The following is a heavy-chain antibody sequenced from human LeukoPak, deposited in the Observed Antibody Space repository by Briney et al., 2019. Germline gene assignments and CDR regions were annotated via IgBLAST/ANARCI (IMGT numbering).Heavy chain of an antibody. CDR2: IYSGGRT. J-gene: IGHJ4*02. Sequence: GGSLRLSCAASGFTVSSNYMSWVRQAPGKGLEWVSVIYSGGRTYYADSVKGRFTISRDNSKNTLYLQMNSLRAEDTAVYYCARGQRAYVGWFDYWGQGTLVTVSS. CDR1: GFTVSSNY. CDR3: ARGQRAYVGWFDY. D-gene: IGHD5-12*01. V-gene: IGHV3-53*01.